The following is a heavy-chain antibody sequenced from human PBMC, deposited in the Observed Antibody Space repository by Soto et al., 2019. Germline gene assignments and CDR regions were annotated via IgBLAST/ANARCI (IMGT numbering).Heavy chain of an antibody. CDR3: AREKAGTTVAFYYYYGMDV. CDR1: GFTFSSYG. D-gene: IGHD4-17*01. J-gene: IGHJ6*02. Sequence: HPGGSLRLSCAASGFTFSSYGMHWVRQAPGKGLEWVAVIWYDGSNKYYADSVKGRFTISRDNSKNTLYLQMNSLRAEDTAVYYCAREKAGTTVAFYYYYGMDVWGQGTTVTVSS. V-gene: IGHV3-33*01. CDR2: IWYDGSNK.